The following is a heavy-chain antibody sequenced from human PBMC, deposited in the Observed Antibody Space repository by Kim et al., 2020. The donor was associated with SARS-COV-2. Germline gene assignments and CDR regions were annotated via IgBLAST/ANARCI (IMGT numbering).Heavy chain of an antibody. D-gene: IGHD2-15*01. V-gene: IGHV4-59*08. Sequence: SETLSLTCTVSGGSISRYYWNWIRQPPGKGMERIGNIYYSGTTNYNPSLKSRVTISIDASKNQLPLKLSTATAAATDASYCASLPFLEGATSCYAFDFWG. CDR3: ASLPFLEGATSCYAFDF. J-gene: IGHJ3*01. CDR1: GGSISRYY. CDR2: IYYSGTT.